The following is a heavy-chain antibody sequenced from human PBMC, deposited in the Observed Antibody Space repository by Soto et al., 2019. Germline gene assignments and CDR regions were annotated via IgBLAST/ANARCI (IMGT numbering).Heavy chain of an antibody. CDR3: ARVLWSVHLWLLDY. V-gene: IGHV3-30-3*01. D-gene: IGHD5-18*01. CDR2: ISYDGSNK. CDR1: GFTFSSYA. Sequence: QVQLVESGGGVVQPGRSLRLSCAASGFTFSSYAMHWVRQAPGKGLEWVAVISYDGSNKYYADSVKGRFTISRDNSKNTLYLQMNSLRAEDTAVYYCARVLWSVHLWLLDYWGQGTLVTVSS. J-gene: IGHJ4*02.